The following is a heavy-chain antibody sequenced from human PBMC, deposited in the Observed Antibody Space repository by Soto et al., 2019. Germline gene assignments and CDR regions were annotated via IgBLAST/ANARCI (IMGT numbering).Heavy chain of an antibody. D-gene: IGHD3-22*01. Sequence: ASVKVSCKASGGTFSKNTISWVRQAPGQGLEWMGGIMPVFGTPNYAQKFQGRVTITADEYTRTAYMELSRLKSEDTAVYYCARQFDYDTSGFYYAYWGQGTQVTVSS. V-gene: IGHV1-69*13. J-gene: IGHJ4*02. CDR3: ARQFDYDTSGFYYAY. CDR1: GGTFSKNT. CDR2: IMPVFGTP.